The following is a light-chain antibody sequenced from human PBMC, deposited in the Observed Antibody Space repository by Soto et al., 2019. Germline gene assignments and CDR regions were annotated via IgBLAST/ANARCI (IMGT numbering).Light chain of an antibody. CDR1: QSVSNN. CDR2: YAS. J-gene: IGKJ5*01. V-gene: IGKV3-15*01. CDR3: QQYNDWPPIT. Sequence: EVMMTQSPATLSVSPGDTATLSCRASQSVSNNLAWYQQKPGQAPRLLIYYASTRATGVPARFSGSGSGTEFTLTLSRLQSEDFALYDLQQYNDWPPITFGQGTRLDIK.